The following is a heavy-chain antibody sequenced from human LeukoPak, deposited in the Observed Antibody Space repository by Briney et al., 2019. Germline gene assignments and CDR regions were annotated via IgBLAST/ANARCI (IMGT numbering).Heavy chain of an antibody. Sequence: ASVKVSCKASGYTFTSYGISWVRQAPGQGLEWMGWISAYNGNTNYAQKLQGRVTMTTDTSTSTAYMELRSLRSVDTAVYYCARDIYDILTAYPAFDIWGQGTMVTVSS. D-gene: IGHD3-9*01. CDR2: ISAYNGNT. V-gene: IGHV1-18*04. CDR3: ARDIYDILTAYPAFDI. CDR1: GYTFTSYG. J-gene: IGHJ3*02.